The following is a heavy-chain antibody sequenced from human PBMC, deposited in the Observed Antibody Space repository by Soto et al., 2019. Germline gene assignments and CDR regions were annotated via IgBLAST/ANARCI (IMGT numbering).Heavy chain of an antibody. CDR1: GGSISSGGYY. CDR3: ARVPTMVRGVIGWFDP. CDR2: IYYSGST. J-gene: IGHJ5*02. Sequence: SETLSLTCTLSGGSISSGGYYWSWIRQHPGKGLEWIGYIYYSGSTYYNPSLKSRVTISVDTSKNQFSLKLSSVTAADTAVYYCARVPTMVRGVIGWFDPWGQGTLVTVSS. D-gene: IGHD3-10*01. V-gene: IGHV4-31*03.